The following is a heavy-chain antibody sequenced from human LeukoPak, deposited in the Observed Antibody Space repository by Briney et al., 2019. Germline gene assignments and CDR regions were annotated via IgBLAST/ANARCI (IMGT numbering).Heavy chain of an antibody. D-gene: IGHD3-16*02. CDR2: ISGSGGST. V-gene: IGHV3-23*01. CDR3: ARVGYTVITAYYFDY. Sequence: GWSLTLSCVASGFTFSSYAMSWVRQAPGKGLEWVSVISGSGGSTYYADSVKGRFTISRDNSKDTEYLQMNSLRHDDTAVYYCARVGYTVITAYYFDYWGQGTLVTVSS. J-gene: IGHJ4*02. CDR1: GFTFSSYA.